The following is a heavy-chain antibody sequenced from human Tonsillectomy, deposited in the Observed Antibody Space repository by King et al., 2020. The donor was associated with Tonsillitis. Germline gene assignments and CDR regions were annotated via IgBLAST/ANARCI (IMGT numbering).Heavy chain of an antibody. CDR3: ARVFLGDYVGNFDL. J-gene: IGHJ2*01. D-gene: IGHD2-21*02. Sequence: VQLVESGGGLVQPGGSLRLSCAASGFTFISYWMHWGRQAPGKGLVWVSRINIFWSSTSYADSVKGRFTISRDNAKNTLYLQINSLRAEDTAVYYCARVFLGDYVGNFDLWGRGTLVTVSS. V-gene: IGHV3-74*01. CDR2: INIFWSST. CDR1: GFTFISYW.